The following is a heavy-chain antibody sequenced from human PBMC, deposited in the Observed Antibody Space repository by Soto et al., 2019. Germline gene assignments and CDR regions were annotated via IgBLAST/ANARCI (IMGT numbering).Heavy chain of an antibody. CDR2: ISYDGSNE. V-gene: IGHV3-30*03. CDR1: GFTFSSYG. D-gene: IGHD3-22*01. J-gene: IGHJ4*02. CDR3: ARDYSMVVVVPGY. Sequence: GGSLSLSCAASGFTFSSYGMHWVRQAPGKGLEWVAVISYDGSNEYYADSVKGRFTISRDNSKNTLYLQMNSLRAEDTAVYYCARDYSMVVVVPGYWGQGTLVTVSS.